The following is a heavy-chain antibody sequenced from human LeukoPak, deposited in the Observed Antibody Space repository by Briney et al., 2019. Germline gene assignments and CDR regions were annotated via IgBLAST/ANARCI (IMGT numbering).Heavy chain of an antibody. Sequence: GGSLRLSCAASGFTFSTYAVNWVRQAPGKGLEWVSAITGSGGATYYADSVKGRFTIPRDNSKNTLYLQMNSLRAEDTAVYYCARGSGFMTSEYYYYGMDVWGQGTTVTVSS. CDR2: ITGSGGAT. CDR1: GFTFSTYA. CDR3: ARGSGFMTSEYYYYGMDV. D-gene: IGHD2-21*02. J-gene: IGHJ6*02. V-gene: IGHV3-23*01.